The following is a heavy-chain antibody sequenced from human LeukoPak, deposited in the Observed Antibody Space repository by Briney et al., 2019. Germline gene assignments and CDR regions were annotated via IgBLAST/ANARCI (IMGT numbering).Heavy chain of an antibody. Sequence: GGSLRLSCAASGFTFTDYWMTWARQAPGQGLEWMANIRQDGGATYYGGSVEGRFTISRDNAKSSLFLQMDSLRAEDTAVYYCATSKDTAGGPYWGRGTLVTVSS. CDR3: ATSKDTAGGPY. CDR1: GFTFTDYW. J-gene: IGHJ4*02. CDR2: IRQDGGAT. V-gene: IGHV3-7*01. D-gene: IGHD5-18*01.